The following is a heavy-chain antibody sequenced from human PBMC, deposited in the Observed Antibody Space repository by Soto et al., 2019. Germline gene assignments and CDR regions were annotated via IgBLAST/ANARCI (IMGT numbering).Heavy chain of an antibody. CDR1: GGSFIGYY. V-gene: IGHV4-34*01. J-gene: IGHJ4*02. CDR3: ARGLGAARPFDY. Sequence: AETLSLTCAVYGGSFIGYYWICIRQPPGKGLEWIGEINHSGSTNYNPSLKSRVTISVDTSKNQFSLKLSSVTAADTAVYYCARGLGAARPFDYWGQGTLVTVSS. CDR2: INHSGST. D-gene: IGHD6-6*01.